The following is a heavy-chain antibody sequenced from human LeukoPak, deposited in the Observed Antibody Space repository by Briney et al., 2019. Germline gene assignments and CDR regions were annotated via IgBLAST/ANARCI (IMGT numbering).Heavy chain of an antibody. V-gene: IGHV1-8*01. CDR3: ARLAARSPG. CDR2: MNPNSGNT. J-gene: IGHJ4*02. Sequence: ASVTVSFTASGYTFTIYDINWVRQATGQGLEWMVWMNPNSGNTGYTQKFQGRVTMTRNTAISTAYMELSSLRSEDTAVYYCARLAARSPGWGQGTLVTVSS. D-gene: IGHD6-6*01. CDR1: GYTFTIYD.